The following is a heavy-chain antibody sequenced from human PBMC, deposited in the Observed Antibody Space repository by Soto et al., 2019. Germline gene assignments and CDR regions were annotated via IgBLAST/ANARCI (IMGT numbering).Heavy chain of an antibody. V-gene: IGHV1-18*01. Sequence: QVQLVQSGPEVKEPGASVRVSCKASGYTFINYNIFWVRQAPGQGLEWMGWISTSNGHTSYAQNFKGRVTMTTDTSTSTAYVELRSLRYDDTAVYYWAREITGATGDYWGQGTLVTVSS. CDR2: ISTSNGHT. D-gene: IGHD1-26*01. J-gene: IGHJ4*02. CDR1: GYTFINYN. CDR3: AREITGATGDY.